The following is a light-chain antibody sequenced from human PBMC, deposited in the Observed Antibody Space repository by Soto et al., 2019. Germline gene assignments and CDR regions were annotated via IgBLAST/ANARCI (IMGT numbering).Light chain of an antibody. Sequence: QSALTQPPSASGAPGQSVTISCTGTSSDVGAYNYVSWYQQHAGKAPKLVIYEVTKRPSGVPDRFSGSKSANTASLTVSGLQAEDEADYYCSSFASSNTGVFGGGTTLNVL. CDR2: EVT. CDR1: SSDVGAYNY. J-gene: IGLJ3*02. V-gene: IGLV2-8*01. CDR3: SSFASSNTGV.